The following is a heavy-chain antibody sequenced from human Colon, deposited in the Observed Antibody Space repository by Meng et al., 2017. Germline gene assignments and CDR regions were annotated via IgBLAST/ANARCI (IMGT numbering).Heavy chain of an antibody. D-gene: IGHD3-10*01. CDR3: ARRSVGFNFDY. CDR1: GFTFSSCD. CDR2: IGTAGDT. V-gene: IGHV3-13*01. Sequence: GESLKISCAASGFTFSSCDMHWVRQAPGKGLEWVSAIGTAGDTYYPGSVKGRFTISRENAKNSLYLQMNSLRAGDTAVYYCARRSVGFNFDYWGQGTLVTRLL. J-gene: IGHJ4*02.